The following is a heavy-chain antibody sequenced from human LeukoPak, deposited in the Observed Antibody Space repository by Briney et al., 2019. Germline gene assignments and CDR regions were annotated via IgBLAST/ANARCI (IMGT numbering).Heavy chain of an antibody. CDR1: GGTFSSYA. CDR2: IIPIFGTA. CDR3: ASGGEQQLASPFGMDV. D-gene: IGHD6-13*01. J-gene: IGHJ6*02. V-gene: IGHV1-69*13. Sequence: ASVKVSCKASGGTFSSYAISWVRQAPGQGLEWMGGIIPIFGTANYAQKFQGRVTITADESTSTAYMELSSLRSEDTAVYYCASGGEQQLASPFGMDVWGQGTTVTVSS.